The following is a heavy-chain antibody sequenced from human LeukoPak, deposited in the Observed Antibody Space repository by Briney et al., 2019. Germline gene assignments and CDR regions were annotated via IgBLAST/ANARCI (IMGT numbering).Heavy chain of an antibody. D-gene: IGHD3-10*01. Sequence: SQTDSLTLAISGDSVSGSPAVWNWIRQSPSRGLEWLGRAYYRSKWYIDYAVSVKGRITITPDTSKNQFSLQLNSVTPEDTAVYYCARGAVRGGTNFDYWGQGTLVTVSS. J-gene: IGHJ4*02. CDR3: ARGAVRGGTNFDY. CDR2: AYYRSKWYI. CDR1: GDSVSGSPAV. V-gene: IGHV6-1*01.